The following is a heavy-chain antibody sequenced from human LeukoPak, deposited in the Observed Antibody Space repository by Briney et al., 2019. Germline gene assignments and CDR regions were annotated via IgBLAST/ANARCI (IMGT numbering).Heavy chain of an antibody. V-gene: IGHV3-23*01. CDR3: AKDLTYYYDSSGHDY. CDR2: ISGSGGST. Sequence: KSGGSLRLSCAASGFTFSSYAMSWVRQAPGKGLEWVSAISGSGGSTYYADSVKGRFTISRDNSKNTLYLQMNSLRAEDTAVYYCAKDLTYYYDSSGHDYWGQGTLVTVSS. D-gene: IGHD3-22*01. J-gene: IGHJ4*02. CDR1: GFTFSSYA.